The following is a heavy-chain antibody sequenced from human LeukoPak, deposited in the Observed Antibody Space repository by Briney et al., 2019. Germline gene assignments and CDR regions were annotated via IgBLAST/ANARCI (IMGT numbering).Heavy chain of an antibody. CDR1: GYTLTELS. CDR2: FDPEDGET. V-gene: IGHV1-24*01. J-gene: IGHJ4*02. CDR3: ATDIVVVPAAIWSFDY. Sequence: ASVKASCKVSGYTLTELSMHWVRQAPGKGLEWMGGFDPEDGETIYAQKFQGRVTMTEDTSTDTAYMELSSLRSEDTAVYYCATDIVVVPAAIWSFDYWGQGTLVTVSS. D-gene: IGHD2-2*01.